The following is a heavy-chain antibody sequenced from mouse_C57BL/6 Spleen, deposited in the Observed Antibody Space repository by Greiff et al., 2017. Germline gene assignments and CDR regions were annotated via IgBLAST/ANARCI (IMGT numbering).Heavy chain of an antibody. Sequence: EVQLQQSGPVLVKPGASVKMSCKASGYTFTDYYMNWVKQSPGKSLEWIGVINPYNGGTSYNQKFKGKATLTVDKSSSTAYMELNSLTSEDSAVYYGAEGYDGGLDDMDYWGQGTSVTVSS. CDR1: GYTFTDYY. J-gene: IGHJ4*01. CDR3: AEGYDGGLDDMDY. V-gene: IGHV1-19*01. CDR2: INPYNGGT. D-gene: IGHD2-12*01.